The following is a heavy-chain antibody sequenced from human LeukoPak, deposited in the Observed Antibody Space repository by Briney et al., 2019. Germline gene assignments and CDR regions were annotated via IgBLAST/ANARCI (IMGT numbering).Heavy chain of an antibody. J-gene: IGHJ4*02. V-gene: IGHV4-34*01. D-gene: IGHD6-19*01. Sequence: PSETLSLTCAVYGGSFSGYHWSWIRQPPEKGLEWIGEISHSGSTNYSPSLKSRVTISVDTSKNQFSLKLSSVTAADTALYYCARGGGSGWYIDYWGQGTLVTVSS. CDR2: ISHSGST. CDR1: GGSFSGYH. CDR3: ARGGGSGWYIDY.